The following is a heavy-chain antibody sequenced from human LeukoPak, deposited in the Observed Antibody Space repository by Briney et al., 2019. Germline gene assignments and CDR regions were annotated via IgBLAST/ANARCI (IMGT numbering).Heavy chain of an antibody. CDR3: ARRRYDASGYYPSRGRYFDY. Sequence: SETLSLTCAVYGGSFSGYYWSWVRQPPEKGLEWIGEINHSGSTNYNPSLKSRVTISVDTSKNQFALELTSVTAADTAVYYCARRRYDASGYYPSRGRYFDYWGQGTLVTVSS. V-gene: IGHV4-34*01. J-gene: IGHJ4*02. D-gene: IGHD3-22*01. CDR1: GGSFSGYY. CDR2: INHSGST.